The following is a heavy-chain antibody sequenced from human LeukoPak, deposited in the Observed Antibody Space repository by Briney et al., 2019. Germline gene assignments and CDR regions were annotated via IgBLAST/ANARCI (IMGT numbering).Heavy chain of an antibody. CDR3: ARTGAAPRYYYYMDV. CDR2: IYYSGST. J-gene: IGHJ6*03. CDR1: GGSISSSSYY. V-gene: IGHV4-39*01. D-gene: IGHD4/OR15-4a*01. Sequence: SETLSLTCTVSGGSISSSSYYWGWIRQPPGKGLEWIGSIYYSGSTYYNPSLRSRVTISVDTSKNQFYLKLSSVTAADTAVYYCARTGAAPRYYYYMDVWGQGTMVTVSS.